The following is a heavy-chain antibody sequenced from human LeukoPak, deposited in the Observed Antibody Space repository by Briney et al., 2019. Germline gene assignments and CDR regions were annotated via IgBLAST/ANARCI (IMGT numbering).Heavy chain of an antibody. D-gene: IGHD3-10*01. V-gene: IGHV4-59*08. J-gene: IGHJ4*02. Sequence: PSETLSLTCSVSGXSISSHCWGWVRRPPGKGLDWLGCIRYSGSTSYNPSLKSRVTISLDTSKTQFSLKLSSVTAADTAVYYCARVRGLGVVSPYFDYWGQGNLVTVSS. CDR1: GXSISSHC. CDR3: ARVRGLGVVSPYFDY. CDR2: IRYSGST.